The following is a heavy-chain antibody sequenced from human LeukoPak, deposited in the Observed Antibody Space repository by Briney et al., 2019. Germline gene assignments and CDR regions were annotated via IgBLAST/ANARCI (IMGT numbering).Heavy chain of an antibody. CDR3: ARGSREQWLVLDY. D-gene: IGHD6-19*01. Sequence: PSETLSLTCAVYGGSFSGYYWSWIRQPPGKGLEWIGEINHSGSTNYNPSLKSRVTISVDTPKNQFSLKLSSVTAADTAVYYCARGSREQWLVLDYWGQGTLVTVSS. CDR2: INHSGST. J-gene: IGHJ4*02. V-gene: IGHV4-34*01. CDR1: GGSFSGYY.